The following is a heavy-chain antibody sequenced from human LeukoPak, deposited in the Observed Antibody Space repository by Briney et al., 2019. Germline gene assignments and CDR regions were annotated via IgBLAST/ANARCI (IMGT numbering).Heavy chain of an antibody. V-gene: IGHV3-48*03. Sequence: PGGSLRLSCAASGFTFSSYEMNWVRQAPGKGLEWVSYISSSGSTIYYADSVKGRFTISRDNAKNSLYLQMNSLRAEDTALYYCARDGEKRLGELSSTGLFDYWGQGTLVTVSS. D-gene: IGHD3-16*02. J-gene: IGHJ4*02. CDR3: ARDGEKRLGELSSTGLFDY. CDR2: ISSSGSTI. CDR1: GFTFSSYE.